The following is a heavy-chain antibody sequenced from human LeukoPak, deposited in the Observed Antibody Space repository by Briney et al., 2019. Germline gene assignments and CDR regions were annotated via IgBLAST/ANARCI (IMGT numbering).Heavy chain of an antibody. J-gene: IGHJ4*02. D-gene: IGHD4-11*01. Sequence: PSQTLSLTCTVSGGSISSGDYYWSWIRQPPGKGLEWIGYIYYSGSTYYNPSLKSRVTISVDTSKNQFSLKLSSVTAADTAVYYCARVRDHDYSNSHHLDYWGQGTLVTVSS. CDR1: GGSISSGDYY. CDR3: ARVRDHDYSNSHHLDY. CDR2: IYYSGST. V-gene: IGHV4-30-4*08.